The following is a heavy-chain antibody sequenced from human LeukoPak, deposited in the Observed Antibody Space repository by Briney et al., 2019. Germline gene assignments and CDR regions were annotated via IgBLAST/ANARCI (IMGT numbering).Heavy chain of an antibody. Sequence: GGSLRLSCAASGFDFGSYWMSWVRQTPGKGLKWVANIKYDEIEKYHVDSVKGRFTISRDNAKNSLYLQMNSLRAEDTAIYYCARDTGALVTHFDYWGQGTLVTVSS. CDR3: ARDTGALVTHFDY. CDR1: GFDFGSYW. V-gene: IGHV3-7*03. D-gene: IGHD5-18*01. CDR2: IKYDEIEK. J-gene: IGHJ4*02.